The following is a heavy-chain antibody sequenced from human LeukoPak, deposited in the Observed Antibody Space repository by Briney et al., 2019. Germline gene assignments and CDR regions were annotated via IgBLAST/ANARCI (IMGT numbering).Heavy chain of an antibody. CDR1: GYTFTSYD. Sequence: ASVKVSCKASGYTFTSYDINWVRQATGQGLEWMGWMNPNSGNTGYAQKFQGRVTMTRNTSISTAYMELSSLRSEDTAVYYCARGHPACSSTSCYAPDPPYSGSYYFDYWGQGTLVTVSS. CDR3: ARGHPACSSTSCYAPDPPYSGSYYFDY. J-gene: IGHJ4*02. V-gene: IGHV1-8*01. CDR2: MNPNSGNT. D-gene: IGHD2-2*01.